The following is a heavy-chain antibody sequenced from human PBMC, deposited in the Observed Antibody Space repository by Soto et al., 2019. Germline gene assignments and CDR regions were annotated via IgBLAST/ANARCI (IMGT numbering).Heavy chain of an antibody. CDR3: AKDHIWNSVMGYYGMDV. Sequence: GGSLRLSCAASGFTFSSYAMSWVRQAPGKGLEWVSAISGSGGSTYYADSVKGRFTISRDNSKNTLYLQMNSLRAEDTAVYYCAKDHIWNSVMGYYGMDVWGQGTTVTVSS. D-gene: IGHD1-7*01. J-gene: IGHJ6*02. V-gene: IGHV3-23*01. CDR1: GFTFSSYA. CDR2: ISGSGGST.